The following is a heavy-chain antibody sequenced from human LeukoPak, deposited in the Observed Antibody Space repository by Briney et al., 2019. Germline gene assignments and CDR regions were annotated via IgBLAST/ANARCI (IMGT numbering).Heavy chain of an antibody. CDR1: GYTFTSYY. CDR3: ARAEYYYDSWFDP. J-gene: IGHJ5*02. D-gene: IGHD3-22*01. V-gene: IGHV1-46*01. Sequence: ASVKVFCKASGYTFTSYYMHWVRQAPGQGLEWMGIINPSGGGTSYAQKFQGRVTMTRDTSTSTVYMELNSLRSEDTAVYYCARAEYYYDSWFDPWGQGTLVTVSS. CDR2: INPSGGGT.